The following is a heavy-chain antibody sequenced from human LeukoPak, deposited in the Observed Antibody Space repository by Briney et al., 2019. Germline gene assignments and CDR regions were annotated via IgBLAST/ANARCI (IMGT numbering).Heavy chain of an antibody. CDR2: IYYSGST. CDR1: GGSISNGDYS. CDR3: ASYTRSRITMIGPRYAFDI. V-gene: IGHV4-30-2*03. J-gene: IGHJ3*02. D-gene: IGHD3-22*01. Sequence: SQTLSLTCAVSGGSISNGDYSWTWIRQPPGKGLEWIGSIYYSGSTYYNPSLKSRVTISVDTSKNQFSLKLSSVTAADTAVYYCASYTRSRITMIGPRYAFDIWGQGTMVTVSS.